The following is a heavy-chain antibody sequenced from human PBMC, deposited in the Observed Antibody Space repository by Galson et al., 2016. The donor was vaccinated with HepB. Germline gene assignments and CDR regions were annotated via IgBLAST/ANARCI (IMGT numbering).Heavy chain of an antibody. CDR2: ISGTGGST. Sequence: SLRLSCAASGFTFSSHAMNWVRQAPGKGLEWVSAISGTGGSTYYGDSVKGRFTISRDNSKNTLYLQMNSLRAEDTAVYYCAKGNEESNSGSSWYNWFDPWGQGTLVTVSS. CDR1: GFTFSSHA. CDR3: AKGNEESNSGSSWYNWFDP. J-gene: IGHJ5*02. D-gene: IGHD6-13*01. V-gene: IGHV3-23*01.